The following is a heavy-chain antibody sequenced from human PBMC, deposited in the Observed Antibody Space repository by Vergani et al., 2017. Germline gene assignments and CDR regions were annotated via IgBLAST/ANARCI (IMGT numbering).Heavy chain of an antibody. V-gene: IGHV4-34*01. CDR1: GGSFSGYY. Sequence: QVQLQQWGAGLLKPSETLSLTCAVYGGSFSGYYWSWIRQPPGKGLEWIGEINHSGSTNYNPSLKSRVTISVDTSKNQFSLKLSSVTAADTAVYYCARGQAFDIWGQGTMVTGSS. CDR2: INHSGST. CDR3: ARGQAFDI. J-gene: IGHJ3*02.